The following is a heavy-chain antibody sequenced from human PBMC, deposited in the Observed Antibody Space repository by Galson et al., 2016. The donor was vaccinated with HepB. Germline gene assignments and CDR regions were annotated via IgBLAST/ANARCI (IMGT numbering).Heavy chain of an antibody. CDR2: IYYTGST. D-gene: IGHD3-10*01. Sequence: TLSLTCTVSGGSISSGVYYWSWIRQHPGKGLEWIGYIYYTGSTDCNPSLKSRVTISVDTSKNQFSLKLTSVTAADTAVYYCARDSAGSFDLWGRGTLVTVSS. CDR1: GGSISSGVYY. J-gene: IGHJ2*01. V-gene: IGHV4-31*03. CDR3: ARDSAGSFDL.